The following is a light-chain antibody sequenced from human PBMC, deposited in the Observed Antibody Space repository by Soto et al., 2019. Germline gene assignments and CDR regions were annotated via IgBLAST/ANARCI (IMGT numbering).Light chain of an antibody. J-gene: IGKJ2*03. Sequence: TQSPATLSVSLGEEVTLSCRASQSVGPNLAWYQQRPGQAPRLLIHWGSTRANGVPARFRGSGRGTDFTLTISGLQSEALAVYYCHQYENWPPYSLGQGTKLEIK. V-gene: IGKV3-15*01. CDR1: QSVGPN. CDR3: HQYENWPPYS. CDR2: WGS.